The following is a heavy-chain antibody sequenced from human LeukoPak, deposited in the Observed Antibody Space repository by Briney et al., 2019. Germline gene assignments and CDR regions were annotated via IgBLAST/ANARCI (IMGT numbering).Heavy chain of an antibody. CDR1: GLTFSNAW. Sequence: GGSLRLSCAASGLTFSNAWMSWVRQAPGKGLEWVGRIKRKSDGGTPDYAAPVKGRFTISRDDSKNTLYLQMNSLKSEDTAVYYCTTELDIRPNHYWGQGTLVTVSS. V-gene: IGHV3-15*01. CDR2: IKRKSDGGTP. J-gene: IGHJ4*02. D-gene: IGHD3-22*01. CDR3: TTELDIRPNHY.